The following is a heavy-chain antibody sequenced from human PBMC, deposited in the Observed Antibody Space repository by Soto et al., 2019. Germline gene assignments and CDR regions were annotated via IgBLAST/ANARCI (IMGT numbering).Heavy chain of an antibody. J-gene: IGHJ5*02. D-gene: IGHD1-1*01. V-gene: IGHV4-4*07. CDR2: IYATGTT. Sequence: SETLSLTCTVSVASISGFYWSWIRKSAGKGLEWIGRIYATGTTDYNPSLKNRVMMSVDTSKKQFSLKLRSVTAADTAVYYCVRDGTKTFRHWFDPWGQGRAVTVPS. CDR1: VASISGFY. CDR3: VRDGTKTFRHWFDP.